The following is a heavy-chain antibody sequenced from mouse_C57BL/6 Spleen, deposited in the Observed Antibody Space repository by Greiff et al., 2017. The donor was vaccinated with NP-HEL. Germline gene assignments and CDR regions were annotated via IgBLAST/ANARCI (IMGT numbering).Heavy chain of an antibody. D-gene: IGHD1-1*01. J-gene: IGHJ4*01. CDR1: GYTFTSYW. V-gene: IGHV1-52*01. CDR2: IDPSDSET. CDR3: ARGLVLRAPEAMDY. Sequence: QVQLQQPGAELVRPGSSVKLSCKASGYTFTSYWMHWVKQRPIQGLEWIGNIDPSDSETHYNQKFKDKATLTVDKSSSTAYMQLSSLTSEDSAVYYCARGLVLRAPEAMDYWGQGTSVTVAS.